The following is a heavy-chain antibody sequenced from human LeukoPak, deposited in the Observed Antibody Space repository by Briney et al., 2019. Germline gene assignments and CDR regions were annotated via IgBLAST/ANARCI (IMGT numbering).Heavy chain of an antibody. D-gene: IGHD4-11*01. J-gene: IGHJ4*02. CDR2: ITGSAATT. CDR3: AKGRLGVDY. CDR1: GFTFSSSA. Sequence: GGSLRLSCAASGFTFSSSAMSWVRQAPGKGLEWVSSITGSAATTSYADSVKGRFIISRDISKNTLYLQMNTLRAEDTAVYYCAKGRLGVDYWGQGTLVTVFS. V-gene: IGHV3-23*01.